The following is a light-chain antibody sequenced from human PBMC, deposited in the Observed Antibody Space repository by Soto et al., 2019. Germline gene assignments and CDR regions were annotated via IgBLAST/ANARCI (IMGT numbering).Light chain of an antibody. CDR3: CSFTSSNTHV. CDR1: SSDFGNYQF. CDR2: EVS. J-gene: IGLJ1*01. Sequence: QSALTQPASVSGSPGQSITISCTGTSSDFGNYQFVSWHQQHPGKVPKLILFEVSKRPSGVSGRFSGSKSGNTASLTISGLQAEDEADYYCCSFTSSNTHVFGTGTKLTVL. V-gene: IGLV2-23*02.